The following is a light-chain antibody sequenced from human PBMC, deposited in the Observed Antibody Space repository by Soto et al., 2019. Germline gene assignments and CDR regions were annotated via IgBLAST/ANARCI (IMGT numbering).Light chain of an antibody. J-gene: IGKJ1*01. CDR1: QSLSTW. CDR3: QQYSTFPRT. V-gene: IGKV1-5*01. CDR2: DAT. Sequence: DIQMTQSPSTLSASVGDRVTITCRASQSLSTWLAWYQLKPGKAPKLVIYDATILESGAPSRFSGSGSGTEFTLTISGLQPDDFATFYCQQYSTFPRTFGQGTKVEI.